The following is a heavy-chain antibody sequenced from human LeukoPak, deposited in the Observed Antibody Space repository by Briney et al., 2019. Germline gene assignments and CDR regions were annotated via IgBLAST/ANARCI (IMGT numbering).Heavy chain of an antibody. V-gene: IGHV3-7*03. CDR1: GFTFSSYW. Sequence: GGSLRLSCAASGFTFSSYWMSWVRQAPGKGLEWVANIKQDGSEKYYVDSVKGRFTISRDNAKNSLYLQVNSLRAEDTAVYYCARDLPNYDILTGYRWFDPWGQGTLVTVSS. CDR3: ARDLPNYDILTGYRWFDP. D-gene: IGHD3-9*01. CDR2: IKQDGSEK. J-gene: IGHJ5*02.